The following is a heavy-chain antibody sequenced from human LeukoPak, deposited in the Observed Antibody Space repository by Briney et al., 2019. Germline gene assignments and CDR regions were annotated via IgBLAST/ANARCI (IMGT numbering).Heavy chain of an antibody. CDR2: IRYDGSNK. Sequence: PGGSLRLSCAASGFTFSSYGMHWVRQAPGKGLEWVAFIRYDGSNKYYADSVKGRFTISRDNSKNTLYLQMNSLRAEDTAVYYCANQGIGSGYYGSYYYYYYMDVWGKGTTVTISS. CDR1: GFTFSSYG. V-gene: IGHV3-30*02. CDR3: ANQGIGSGYYGSYYYYYYMDV. D-gene: IGHD3-22*01. J-gene: IGHJ6*03.